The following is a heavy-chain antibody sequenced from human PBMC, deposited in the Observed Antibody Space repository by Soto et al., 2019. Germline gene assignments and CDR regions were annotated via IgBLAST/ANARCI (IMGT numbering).Heavy chain of an antibody. V-gene: IGHV1-2*02. Sequence: ASVKVSCKASGYTFTGYYMHWVRQAPGQGLEWMGWINPNSGGTNYAQKFQGRVTMTRDTSISTAYMELSRLRSDDTAVYYCASPAYCSSTSCYTDPAGMDVWGQGTTVTVSS. J-gene: IGHJ6*02. D-gene: IGHD2-2*02. CDR1: GYTFTGYY. CDR3: ASPAYCSSTSCYTDPAGMDV. CDR2: INPNSGGT.